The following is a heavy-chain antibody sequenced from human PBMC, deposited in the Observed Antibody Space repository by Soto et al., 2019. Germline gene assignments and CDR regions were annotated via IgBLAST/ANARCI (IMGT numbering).Heavy chain of an antibody. D-gene: IGHD3-22*01. CDR1: GFTFSSYD. Sequence: GGSLRLSCAASGFTFSSYDMHWVRQATGKGLEWVSAIGTAGDTYYPGSVKGRFTISRENAKNSLYLQMNSLRAEDTAVYYCARDKGYYDSSGYYYVWYFDLWGRGTLVTVSS. J-gene: IGHJ2*01. CDR3: ARDKGYYDSSGYYYVWYFDL. V-gene: IGHV3-13*01. CDR2: IGTAGDT.